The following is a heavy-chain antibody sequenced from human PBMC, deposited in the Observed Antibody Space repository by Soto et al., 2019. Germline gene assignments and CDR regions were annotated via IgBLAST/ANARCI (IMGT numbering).Heavy chain of an antibody. CDR1: GFTFDDYA. CDR2: ISWDGGNT. J-gene: IGHJ6*02. D-gene: IGHD3-10*01. V-gene: IGHV3-43D*04. CDR3: ASRYFDELLQAPTSWSMDV. Sequence: PGGSLRLSCAASGFTFDDYAMHWVRQAPGKGLEWVSLISWDGGNTYYGDSVKGRFTISRGNNKKSLYLQMNSLRAEDTALYYCASRYFDELLQAPTSWSMDVCGQGTTVTVYS.